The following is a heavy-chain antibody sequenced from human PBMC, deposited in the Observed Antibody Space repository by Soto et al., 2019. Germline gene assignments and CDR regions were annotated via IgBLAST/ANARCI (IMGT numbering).Heavy chain of an antibody. J-gene: IGHJ6*02. CDR2: IYYSGST. Sequence: QVQLQESGPGLVKPSETLSLTCTVSGGSISSYYWSWIRQPPGKGLEWIGYIYYSGSTNYNPSLKSRVTISVDTSKNQFSLKLSSVTAADTAVYYCARDRAVAGTDVYYYYYGMDVWGQGTTVTVSS. V-gene: IGHV4-59*01. CDR3: ARDRAVAGTDVYYYYYGMDV. D-gene: IGHD6-19*01. CDR1: GGSISSYY.